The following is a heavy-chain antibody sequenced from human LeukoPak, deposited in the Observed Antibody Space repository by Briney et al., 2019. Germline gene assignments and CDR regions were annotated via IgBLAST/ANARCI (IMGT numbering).Heavy chain of an antibody. CDR3: ARANIDYGEYGYFQQ. CDR1: GFTFSSYS. J-gene: IGHJ1*01. V-gene: IGHV3-21*01. D-gene: IGHD4-17*01. Sequence: GDSLRLSCAASGFTFSSYSMNWVRQAPGKGLEWASSISSSSSYIYYADSVKGRFTISRDNAKNSLYLQMNSLRAEDTAVYYCARANIDYGEYGYFQQWGQGTLSPSPQ. CDR2: ISSSSSYI.